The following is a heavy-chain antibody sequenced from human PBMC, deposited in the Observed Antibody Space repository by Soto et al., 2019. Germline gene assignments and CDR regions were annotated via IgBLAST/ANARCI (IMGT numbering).Heavy chain of an antibody. CDR3: AKVTRQRAAIDFDY. CDR1: GYTFSNYD. Sequence: QVQLVQSGAELKKPGASVKVSCKASGYTFSNYDMNWVRQATGEGPEGIGWVNPNNGYTGYAQKFQGRVTLTTDISTPTAYMELTSLRSEDTAIYSCAKVTRQRAAIDFDYRGQGTLITVSS. V-gene: IGHV1-8*01. J-gene: IGHJ4*02. D-gene: IGHD6-25*01. CDR2: VNPNNGYT.